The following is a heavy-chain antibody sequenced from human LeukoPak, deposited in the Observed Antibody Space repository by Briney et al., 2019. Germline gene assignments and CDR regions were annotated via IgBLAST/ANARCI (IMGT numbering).Heavy chain of an antibody. V-gene: IGHV4-38-2*02. CDR2: IYHSGST. CDR1: GYSISSGYY. CDR3: ARQSYGDYESAFDI. Sequence: SETLSLTCTVSGYSISSGYYWGWIRQPPGKGLEWIGSIYHSGSTYYNPSLKSRVTISVDTSKNQFSLKLSSVTAADTAVYYCARQSYGDYESAFDIWGQGTMVTVSS. J-gene: IGHJ3*02. D-gene: IGHD4-17*01.